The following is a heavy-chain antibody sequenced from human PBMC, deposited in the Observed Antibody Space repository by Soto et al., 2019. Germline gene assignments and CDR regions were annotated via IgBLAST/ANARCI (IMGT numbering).Heavy chain of an antibody. Sequence: QMKLVQSGAEVTKTGSSVKVSCKASGYTFTYRYLHWVRQAPGQALEWMGWITPFNGNTNYAQKYQHRDTITRDRSMSTAYMELRSMRSEDTAMYYCARSAGEELYENAFDIWGQGTMVTVSS. CDR2: ITPFNGNT. CDR1: GYTFTYRY. V-gene: IGHV1-45*02. J-gene: IGHJ3*02. D-gene: IGHD3-10*01. CDR3: ARSAGEELYENAFDI.